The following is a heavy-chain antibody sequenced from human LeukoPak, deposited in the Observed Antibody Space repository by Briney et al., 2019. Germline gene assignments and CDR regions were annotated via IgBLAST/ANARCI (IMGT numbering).Heavy chain of an antibody. CDR2: IYYSGST. CDR1: GGSISSGDYY. J-gene: IGHJ4*02. CDR3: ARVVAISDYVWGSYRFDY. D-gene: IGHD3-16*02. Sequence: SETLSLTCTVSGGSISSGDYYWSWIRQPPGKGLEWIGYIYYSGSTYYNPSLKSRVTISVDTSKNQFSLKLSSVTAADTAVYYRARVVAISDYVWGSYRFDYWGQGTLVTVSS. V-gene: IGHV4-30-4*08.